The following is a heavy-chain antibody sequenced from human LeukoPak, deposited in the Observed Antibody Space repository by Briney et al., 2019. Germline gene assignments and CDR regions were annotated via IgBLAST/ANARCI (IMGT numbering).Heavy chain of an antibody. J-gene: IGHJ3*02. CDR3: ARDRPFHI. Sequence: PGGSLRLSCAVSGFTFSNYAMTWVRQAPGKGLEWVSGIRGSGGNTYYADAVKGRFTIARDNSKNTLYLQMNSLRADDTAVYYCARDRPFHIWGQGTMVTVSS. CDR1: GFTFSNYA. V-gene: IGHV3-23*01. CDR2: IRGSGGNT.